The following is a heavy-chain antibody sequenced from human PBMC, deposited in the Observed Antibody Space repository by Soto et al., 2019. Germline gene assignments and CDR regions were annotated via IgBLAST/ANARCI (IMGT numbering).Heavy chain of an antibody. V-gene: IGHV1-69*01. Sequence: QVQLVQSGAEVQKPGSSVKVSCKASGGTFSDYSINWVRQAPGQGLEWMGGFLPIFGTPNYAQKFQGRVTITADESTSTAYMELSSLRSEDTAIYYCARGWDHYDSSGLRTWFDPWGQGTLVTVSP. CDR1: GGTFSDYS. CDR2: FLPIFGTP. CDR3: ARGWDHYDSSGLRTWFDP. D-gene: IGHD3-22*01. J-gene: IGHJ5*02.